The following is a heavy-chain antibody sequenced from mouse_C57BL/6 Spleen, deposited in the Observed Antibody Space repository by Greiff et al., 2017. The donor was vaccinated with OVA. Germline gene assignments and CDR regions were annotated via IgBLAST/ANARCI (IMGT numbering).Heavy chain of an antibody. CDR1: GYTFTDYE. J-gene: IGHJ1*03. V-gene: IGHV1-15*01. Sequence: QVQLQQSGAELVRPGASVTLSCKASGYTFTDYEMHWVKQTPVRGLEWIGAIDPETGGIAFNQKFKGKAILTADKSSSTAYMELRSLTSEDSAVYYCTQFLITTVDWYFDGWGTGTTVTVSS. D-gene: IGHD1-1*01. CDR2: IDPETGGI. CDR3: TQFLITTVDWYFDG.